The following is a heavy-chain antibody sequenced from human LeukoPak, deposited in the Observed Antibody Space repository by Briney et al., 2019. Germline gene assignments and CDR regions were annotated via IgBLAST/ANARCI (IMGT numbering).Heavy chain of an antibody. J-gene: IGHJ4*02. CDR1: GFTFSSSA. CDR2: ISDSGGST. CDR3: TKGGSYAPLDY. V-gene: IGHV3-23*01. D-gene: IGHD1-26*01. Sequence: GGSLRLSCAASGFTFSSSAMTWVRQAPGQGLEWVSAISDSGGSTIYTDSVKGRFTISRDNSKNTLYLQMNTLRAEDTAVYYCTKGGSYAPLDYWGQGTLVTVSS.